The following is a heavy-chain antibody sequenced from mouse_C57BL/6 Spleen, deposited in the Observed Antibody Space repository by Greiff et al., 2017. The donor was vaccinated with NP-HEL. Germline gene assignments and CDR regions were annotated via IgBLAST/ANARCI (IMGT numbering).Heavy chain of an antibody. CDR2: ISSGSSTI. J-gene: IGHJ1*03. D-gene: IGHD4-1*01. Sequence: DVMLVESGGGLVKPGGSLKLSCAASGFTFSDYGMHWVRQAPEKGLEWVAYISSGSSTIYYADTVKGRFTISRDNANNPLFLQMTSLRSEDTAMYYCARRELGRWYFDVWGTGTTVTVSS. CDR1: GFTFSDYG. CDR3: ARRELGRWYFDV. V-gene: IGHV5-17*01.